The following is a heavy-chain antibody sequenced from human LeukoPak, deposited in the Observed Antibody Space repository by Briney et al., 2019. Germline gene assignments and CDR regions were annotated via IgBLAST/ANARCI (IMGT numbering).Heavy chain of an antibody. CDR3: ARKRAVDDAFDI. V-gene: IGHV4-39*07. CDR2: IYYSGST. J-gene: IGHJ3*02. D-gene: IGHD6-19*01. Sequence: SETLSLTCTVSGGSISSSSYYWGWIRQPPGKGLEWIGSIYYSGSTYYNPSLKSRVTISVDTSKNQFSLKLSSVTAADTAVYYCARKRAVDDAFDIWGQGTVVTVSS. CDR1: GGSISSSSYY.